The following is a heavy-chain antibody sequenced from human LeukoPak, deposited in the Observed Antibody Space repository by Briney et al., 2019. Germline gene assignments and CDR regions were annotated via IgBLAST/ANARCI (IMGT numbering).Heavy chain of an antibody. CDR2: INPITGDT. Sequence: ASVKVSCKTSGYNFNQYYLHWVRQVPGQGLEWMGWINPITGDTTYAQRFQGRVTLTRDRSITTAYMELSSLTSDDTAVYYCARDRSLKVYHMDVWGRGTTVTIPS. CDR3: ARDRSLKVYHMDV. V-gene: IGHV1-2*02. CDR1: GYNFNQYY. J-gene: IGHJ6*03.